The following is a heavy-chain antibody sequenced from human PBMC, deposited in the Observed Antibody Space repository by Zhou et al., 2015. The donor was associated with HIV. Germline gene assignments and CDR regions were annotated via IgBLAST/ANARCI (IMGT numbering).Heavy chain of an antibody. CDR3: ARVGGDGQKVGYYFDY. Sequence: QVQLVQSGAEVRRSGSSVKVSCKASGGTFNSFSIDWVRQAPGQGLEWMGGIIPTSPTTNYAQKFQGRVTINADKSTSTAYMELSSLRSEDTAMYYCARVGGDGQKVGYYFDYWGRGTLVTVSS. V-gene: IGHV1-69*06. CDR1: GGTFNSFS. J-gene: IGHJ4*02. D-gene: IGHD2-21*01. CDR2: IIPTSPTT.